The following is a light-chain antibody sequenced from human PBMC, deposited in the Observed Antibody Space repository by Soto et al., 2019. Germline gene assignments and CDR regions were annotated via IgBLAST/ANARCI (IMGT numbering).Light chain of an antibody. CDR3: QQRQYWPPIT. V-gene: IGKV3-15*01. Sequence: EIVMTQSPATLSVSPGERATLSCRASQSVSSNLAWYQQKPGQAPRLLIYDASTRATDIPARFSGSGSGTEFTLTISSLQSEDFAVYYCQQRQYWPPITFGQGTRLETK. CDR1: QSVSSN. J-gene: IGKJ5*01. CDR2: DAS.